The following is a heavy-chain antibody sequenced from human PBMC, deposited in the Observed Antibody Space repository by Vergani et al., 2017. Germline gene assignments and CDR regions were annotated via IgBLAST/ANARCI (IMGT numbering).Heavy chain of an antibody. V-gene: IGHV1-2*02. CDR3: ARGALGEIGYYYYYMDV. CDR1: GYTFTGYY. J-gene: IGHJ6*03. CDR2: INPNSGGT. D-gene: IGHD3-16*01. Sequence: QVQLVQSGAEVKKPGASVKVSCKASGYTFTGYYMHWVRQAPGQGLEWMGWINPNSGGTNYAQKFQGRVTMTRDTSISTAYMELIRLRPDDTAVYYCARGALGEIGYYYYYMDVWGKGTTVTVSS.